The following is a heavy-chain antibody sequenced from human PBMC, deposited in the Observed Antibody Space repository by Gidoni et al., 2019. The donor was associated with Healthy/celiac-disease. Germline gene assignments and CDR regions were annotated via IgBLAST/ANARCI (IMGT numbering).Heavy chain of an antibody. CDR3: ALTMVRGVTQPHFDL. V-gene: IGHV4-39*01. D-gene: IGHD3-10*01. CDR2: LYYSGST. Sequence: QLPLPESGPALVKPSETLSLTCTVSGCSITSRSYYWAWIRQPPGKGLEWIGSLYYSGSTYYNQSLKSRVTIYVDTSKNQFSRKLSSVTAADTAVYYCALTMVRGVTQPHFDLWGRGTLVTVSS. CDR1: GCSITSRSYY. J-gene: IGHJ2*01.